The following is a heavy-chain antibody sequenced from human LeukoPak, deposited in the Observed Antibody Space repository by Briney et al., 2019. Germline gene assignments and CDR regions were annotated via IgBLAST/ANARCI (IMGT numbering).Heavy chain of an antibody. V-gene: IGHV3-9*01. CDR1: GFTFDDYA. J-gene: IGHJ5*02. Sequence: AGGPLRLSCAASGFTFDDYAMHWVRQAPGKGLEWVSGISYSSETIGYVDSVKGRFTVSRDNRKNSLYLQMNSLRAEDTAVYYCARGPLDPWGQGTLVTVSS. CDR2: ISYSSETI. CDR3: ARGPLDP.